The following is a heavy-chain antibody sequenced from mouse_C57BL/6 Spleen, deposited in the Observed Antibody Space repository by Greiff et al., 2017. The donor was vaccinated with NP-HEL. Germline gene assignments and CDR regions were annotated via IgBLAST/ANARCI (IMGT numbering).Heavy chain of an antibody. Sequence: EVQLQQSGPELVKPGASVKISCKASGYTFTDYYMNWVKQSHGKSLEWIGDINPNNGGTSYNQKFKGKATLTVDKSSSTAYMELRSLTSEDSAVYYCANWDGFAYWGQGTLVTVSA. CDR2: INPNNGGT. D-gene: IGHD4-1*01. CDR3: ANWDGFAY. CDR1: GYTFTDYY. J-gene: IGHJ3*01. V-gene: IGHV1-26*01.